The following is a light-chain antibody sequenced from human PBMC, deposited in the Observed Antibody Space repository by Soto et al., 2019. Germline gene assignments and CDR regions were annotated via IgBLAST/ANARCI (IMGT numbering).Light chain of an antibody. CDR2: GDS. J-gene: IGLJ3*02. Sequence: QSGLTQPPSVSGAPGQRVTISCTGSSSNIGAGYNVHWYQQVPGTAPKLLIYGDSNRPSGVPDRFSGSKSGTSASLAITGLQAEDEADYYCQSYDSSLSGWLFGGGTKVTVL. CDR3: QSYDSSLSGWL. V-gene: IGLV1-40*01. CDR1: SSNIGAGYN.